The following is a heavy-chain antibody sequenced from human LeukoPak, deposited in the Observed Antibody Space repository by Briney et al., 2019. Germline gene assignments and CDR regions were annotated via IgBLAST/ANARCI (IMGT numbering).Heavy chain of an antibody. D-gene: IGHD3-10*01. CDR3: ARHGLGRGVYITRQYNYYMDV. V-gene: IGHV4-34*01. J-gene: IGHJ6*04. CDR2: INQSGST. CDR1: GGSFSTYY. Sequence: PSETLPLTCAVYGGSFSTYYWSWVRQPPGSGLEWIGDINQSGSTNYSPSLKSRVTVSIDTSKNQFSLKMSSLTAADTAIYFCARHGLGRGVYITRQYNYYMDVWGTGTTVTVSS.